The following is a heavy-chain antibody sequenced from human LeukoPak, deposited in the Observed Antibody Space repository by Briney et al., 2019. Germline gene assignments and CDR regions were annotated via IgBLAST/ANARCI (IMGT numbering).Heavy chain of an antibody. CDR1: GDSVSSNSAA. V-gene: IGHV6-1*01. CDR2: TYYRSRGYN. CDR3: ARGKRGFEIDS. Sequence: SQTLSLTCAISGDSVSSNSAAWNWISQSPSRGLEWLGRTYYRSRGYNNYAVSVKSQISISTDSSKNQFSLQLNSVTPEDTAVYYCARGKRGFEIDSWGQGTLVTVSS. D-gene: IGHD3-10*01. J-gene: IGHJ4*02.